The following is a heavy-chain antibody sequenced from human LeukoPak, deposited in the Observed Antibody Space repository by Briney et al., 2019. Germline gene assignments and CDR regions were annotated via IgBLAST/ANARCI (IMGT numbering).Heavy chain of an antibody. Sequence: ASVKVSCKASGYTFDTYGVNWVRQAAGQGLEWLGWMSPDGDNTVFAQSFQGRVTFTRNTSISTVYMELSSLRSEDTAVYYCARNYGYYYFYLDVWGTGTTVTVSS. D-gene: IGHD4-17*01. J-gene: IGHJ6*03. CDR1: GYTFDTYG. V-gene: IGHV1-8*03. CDR2: MSPDGDNT. CDR3: ARNYGYYYFYLDV.